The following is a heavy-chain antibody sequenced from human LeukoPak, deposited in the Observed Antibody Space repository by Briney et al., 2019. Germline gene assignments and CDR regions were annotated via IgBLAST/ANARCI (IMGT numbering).Heavy chain of an antibody. Sequence: SETLSLTCAVYGGSFSGYYWSWIRQPPGKGLEWIGEINHSGSTNYNPSLKSRVTISVDTSKNQLSLKPSSVTAADTAVYYCARDPRTDSGWRDAFDIWGQGTMVTVSS. D-gene: IGHD6-19*01. CDR3: ARDPRTDSGWRDAFDI. CDR1: GGSFSGYY. J-gene: IGHJ3*02. V-gene: IGHV4-34*01. CDR2: INHSGST.